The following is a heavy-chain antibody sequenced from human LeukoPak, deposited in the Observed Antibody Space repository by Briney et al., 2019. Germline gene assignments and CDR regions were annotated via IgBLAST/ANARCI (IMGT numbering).Heavy chain of an antibody. CDR2: INPNSGGT. D-gene: IGHD2-8*01. Sequence: ASVKVSCKASGYTFTGYYMHWVRQAPGQGLEWMGRINPNSGGTNYAQKFQGRVTMTRDTSISTAYMELSRLRSDDTAVCYCARQYCTNGVCYTPGFDYWGQGTLVTVSS. J-gene: IGHJ4*02. CDR3: ARQYCTNGVCYTPGFDY. CDR1: GYTFTGYY. V-gene: IGHV1-2*06.